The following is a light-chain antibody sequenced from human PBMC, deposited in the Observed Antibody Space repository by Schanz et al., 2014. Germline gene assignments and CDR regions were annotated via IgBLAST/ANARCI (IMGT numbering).Light chain of an antibody. Sequence: QSVLTQPPSASGTPGQRVTISCSGSTPNIGSNTINWYQQLPGTAPKLLIHTNNQRPSGVPDRFSASKSDTSASLAISGLQSEDEADYYCQSYDSSLSGPVFGGGTKLTVL. V-gene: IGLV1-44*01. CDR2: TNN. CDR1: TPNIGSNT. CDR3: QSYDSSLSGPV. J-gene: IGLJ2*01.